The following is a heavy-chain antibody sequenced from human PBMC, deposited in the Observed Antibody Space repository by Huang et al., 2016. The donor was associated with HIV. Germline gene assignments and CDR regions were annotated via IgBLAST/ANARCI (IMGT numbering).Heavy chain of an antibody. V-gene: IGHV4-39*01. J-gene: IGHJ6*02. Sequence: QLQLQESGPGLVKPSETLSLTCTVSGVSISNSRYYWGWIRQPPGKGLEYIGSIYYSGSTYHNPSLMSRITMSFDSSKNQFSLKLNSGTAADTAVYYCSRQDEKGYCAGDCSNHYYFGLDVWGHGTTVTVS. CDR1: GVSISNSRYY. CDR2: IYYSGST. CDR3: SRQDEKGYCAGDCSNHYYFGLDV. D-gene: IGHD2-21*02.